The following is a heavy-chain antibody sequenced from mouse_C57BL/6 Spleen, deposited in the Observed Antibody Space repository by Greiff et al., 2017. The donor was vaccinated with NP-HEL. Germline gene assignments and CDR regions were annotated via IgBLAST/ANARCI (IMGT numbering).Heavy chain of an antibody. CDR2: ISDGGSYT. Sequence: EVQLVESGGGLVKPGGSLKLSCAASGFTFSSYAMSWVRQTPEKRLEWVATISDGGSYTYYPDNVKGRFTISRDNAKNNLYLQMSHLKSEDTAMYYCARDHYQGFDYWGQGTTLTVSS. V-gene: IGHV5-4*01. CDR1: GFTFSSYA. D-gene: IGHD1-2*01. CDR3: ARDHYQGFDY. J-gene: IGHJ2*01.